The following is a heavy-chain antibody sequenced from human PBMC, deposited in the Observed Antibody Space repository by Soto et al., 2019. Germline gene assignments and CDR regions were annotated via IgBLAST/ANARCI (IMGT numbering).Heavy chain of an antibody. J-gene: IGHJ6*02. V-gene: IGHV6-1*01. Sequence: PSQTLSLTCAISGDSVSSNSAAWNWIRQSPSRGLEWLGRTYYRSKWYNDYAVSVKSRITINPDTSKNQFSLQLNSVTPEDTAVYYCARGTTGTTWRLKNYYGMDVWGQGTTVTVSS. CDR3: ARGTTGTTWRLKNYYGMDV. D-gene: IGHD1-1*01. CDR1: GDSVSSNSAA. CDR2: TYYRSKWYN.